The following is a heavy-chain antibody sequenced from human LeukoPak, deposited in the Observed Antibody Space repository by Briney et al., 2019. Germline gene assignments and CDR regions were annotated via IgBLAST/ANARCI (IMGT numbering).Heavy chain of an antibody. D-gene: IGHD6-19*01. CDR3: ARPMVPSTITVAADFDY. CDR2: ISPNSGGT. J-gene: IGHJ4*02. CDR1: GYTFPDYY. Sequence: ASVKVSCKASGYTFPDYYMHWVRQAPGQGLEWLGWISPNSGGTNYAQKFQGRVTVTRDTSISTTYMELSRLTSDDTAVYYCARPMVPSTITVAADFDYWGQGTLVTVSS. V-gene: IGHV1-2*02.